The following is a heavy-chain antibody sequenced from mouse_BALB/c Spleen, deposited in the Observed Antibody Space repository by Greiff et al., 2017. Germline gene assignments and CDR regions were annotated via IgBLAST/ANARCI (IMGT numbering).Heavy chain of an antibody. CDR2: ISSGSSTI. CDR1: GFTFSSFG. J-gene: IGHJ4*01. Sequence: EVQVVESGGGLVQPGGSRKLSCAASGFTFSSFGMHWVRQATEKGLEWVAYISSGSSTIYYADTVKGRFTISRDNPKNTLFLQMTSLRSEDTAMYYCARKGYYDAMDYWGQGTSVTVSS. V-gene: IGHV5-17*02. D-gene: IGHD2-2*01. CDR3: ARKGYYDAMDY.